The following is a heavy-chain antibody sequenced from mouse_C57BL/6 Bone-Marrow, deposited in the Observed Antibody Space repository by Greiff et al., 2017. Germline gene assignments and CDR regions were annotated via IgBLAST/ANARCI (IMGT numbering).Heavy chain of an antibody. CDR3: APYDYLYYYAMDY. J-gene: IGHJ4*01. CDR2: IYPRSGNT. D-gene: IGHD2-4*01. CDR1: GYTFTSYG. V-gene: IGHV1-81*01. Sequence: QVQLKESGAELARPGASVKLSCKASGYTFTSYGISWVKQRTGQGLEWIGEIYPRSGNTYYNEKFKGKATLTADKSSSTAYMELRSLTSEDSAVYFCAPYDYLYYYAMDYWGQGTSVTVSS.